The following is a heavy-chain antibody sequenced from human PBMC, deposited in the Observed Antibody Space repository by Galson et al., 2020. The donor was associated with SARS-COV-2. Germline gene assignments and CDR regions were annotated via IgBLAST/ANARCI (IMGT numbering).Heavy chain of an antibody. CDR1: GGSFSDYS. V-gene: IGHV4-34*01. CDR2: ISHSGST. CDR3: AGQRRITMFGMIINYHGFDY. D-gene: IGHD3-3*01. Sequence: SETLSLTCAVYGGSFSDYSWTWVRQPPGKGLEWIGEISHSGSTNYSPSLKSRVFMSVDTSKNQFSLKLSSVTAADTAVFYCAGQRRITMFGMIINYHGFDYWGQGTLVSVSS. J-gene: IGHJ4*02.